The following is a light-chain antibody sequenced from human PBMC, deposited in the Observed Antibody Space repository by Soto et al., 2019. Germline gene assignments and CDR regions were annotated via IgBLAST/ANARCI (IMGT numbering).Light chain of an antibody. J-gene: IGLJ1*01. Sequence: HSELTQAASGSGFPGQSITIFCTRTSSDVGGYNYVSWYQQHPGSAPKLMIYDVSSRPSGVSNRFSGSKSGNTASLTISGLQAEDEADYYCSSYTSSFKLAVFGSGTKVTVL. CDR2: DVS. V-gene: IGLV2-14*03. CDR3: SSYTSSFKLAV. CDR1: SSDVGGYNY.